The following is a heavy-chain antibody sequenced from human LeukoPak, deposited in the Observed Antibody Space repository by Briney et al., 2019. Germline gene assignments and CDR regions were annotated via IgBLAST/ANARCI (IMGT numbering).Heavy chain of an antibody. J-gene: IGHJ4*02. Sequence: SVKVSCKASGYTFTGYYMHWVRQAPGQGLEWMGGIIPIFDTPYYAQNFQDRFTITADESTSTAYMELTSLRSEDTAMYYCARVGFTTGFDYWGQGTLVTVSS. CDR1: GYTFTGYY. CDR3: ARVGFTTGFDY. CDR2: IIPIFDTP. V-gene: IGHV1-69*13. D-gene: IGHD1-1*01.